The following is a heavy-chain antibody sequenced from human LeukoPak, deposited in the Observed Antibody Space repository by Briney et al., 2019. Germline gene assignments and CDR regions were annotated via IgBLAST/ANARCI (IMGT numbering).Heavy chain of an antibody. Sequence: GGSLRLSCKASGFTFSNEWMIWVRQAPRKGLEWVANINQDGNQKYSVDSVRGRFTISKDNAENLLYLQMSSLRVEDTAVYYCARGLGKGTVDLWGQGTLVTVSS. CDR3: ARGLGKGTVDL. D-gene: IGHD5/OR15-5a*01. J-gene: IGHJ4*02. CDR1: GFTFSNEW. V-gene: IGHV3-7*01. CDR2: INQDGNQK.